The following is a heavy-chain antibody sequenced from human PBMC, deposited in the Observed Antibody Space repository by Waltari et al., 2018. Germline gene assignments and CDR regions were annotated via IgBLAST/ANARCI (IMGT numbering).Heavy chain of an antibody. D-gene: IGHD3-10*01. CDR3: AKAGESGAPYYFDY. Sequence: EVQLVESGGGVVQPGGSLRLSCAASGFTFDDYAMPCVRQAPGKCLEWVSLISGDGGKTYYADSVKGRFTISRDNSKNSLYLQVRSLRSEDTALYYCAKAGESGAPYYFDYWGQGTLVTVSS. V-gene: IGHV3-43*02. CDR2: ISGDGGKT. CDR1: GFTFDDYA. J-gene: IGHJ4*02.